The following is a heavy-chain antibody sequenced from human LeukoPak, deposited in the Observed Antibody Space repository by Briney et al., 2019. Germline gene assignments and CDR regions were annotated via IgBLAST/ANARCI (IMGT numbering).Heavy chain of an antibody. CDR2: ISSSSSYI. CDR1: GFTFSSYE. J-gene: IGHJ4*02. D-gene: IGHD7-27*01. V-gene: IGHV3-21*01. CDR3: AREDPTNWGLGY. Sequence: PGGSLRLSCAASGFTFSSYEMNWVRQAPGKGLEWVSSISSSSSYIYYADSVKGRFTISRDNAKNSLYLQMNSLRAEDTAVYYCAREDPTNWGLGYWGQGTLVTVSS.